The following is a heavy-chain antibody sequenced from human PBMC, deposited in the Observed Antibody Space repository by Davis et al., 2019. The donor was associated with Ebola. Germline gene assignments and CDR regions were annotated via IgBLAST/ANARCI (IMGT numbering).Heavy chain of an antibody. CDR3: ALAPLVGYYYYMDV. D-gene: IGHD2-2*01. CDR2: ISYDGSNK. Sequence: PGGSLRLSCAASGFTFSFYAMHWVRQAPGKGLEWVAVISYDGSNKYYADSVKGRFTISRDNSKNTLYLQMNSLRAEDTAVYYCALAPLVGYYYYMDVWGKGTTVTVSS. CDR1: GFTFSFYA. V-gene: IGHV3-30-3*01. J-gene: IGHJ6*03.